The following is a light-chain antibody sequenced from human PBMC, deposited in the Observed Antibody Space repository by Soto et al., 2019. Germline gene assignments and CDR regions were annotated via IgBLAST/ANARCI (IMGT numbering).Light chain of an antibody. V-gene: IGLV2-11*01. Sequence: QSALTQPRSVSGSPGQSVTISCTGTSSDVGGYNYVSWYQQHPGKAPKLVIYDVSKRPWGVPDRFSGSKSGNTASLTVSGLQAEDEADYSSCSYAGTYTQWVFGGGTKLTVL. J-gene: IGLJ3*02. CDR2: DVS. CDR1: SSDVGGYNY. CDR3: CSYAGTYTQWV.